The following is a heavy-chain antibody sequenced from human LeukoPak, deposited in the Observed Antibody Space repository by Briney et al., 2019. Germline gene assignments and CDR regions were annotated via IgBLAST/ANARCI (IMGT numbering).Heavy chain of an antibody. CDR3: ARRRRLYGDSEKYFDY. V-gene: IGHV4-4*02. CDR1: GDSIYSNNW. J-gene: IGHJ4*02. D-gene: IGHD4-17*01. Sequence: PSGTLSLTCDVSGDSIYSNNWWSWVRQPPGKGLEWIGEINHNGSTNYNPSLKSRVTIAVDKSKNQFSLKLSSVTAADTAVFYCARRRRLYGDSEKYFDYWGPGTLVTVSS. CDR2: INHNGST.